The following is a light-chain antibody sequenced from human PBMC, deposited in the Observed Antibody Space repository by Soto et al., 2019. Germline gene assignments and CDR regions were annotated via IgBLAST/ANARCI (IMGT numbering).Light chain of an antibody. Sequence: DIQMTQSPSSLSASVGDRVTITCRASQSISSYLNWYQQKPDKAPKLLIYAASSLQSVVPSSFSGSGSGTDCTLTISSLQPEDFATYYCQQRYSSPYTFGQGTKLEIK. CDR1: QSISSY. J-gene: IGKJ2*01. CDR2: AAS. CDR3: QQRYSSPYT. V-gene: IGKV1-39*01.